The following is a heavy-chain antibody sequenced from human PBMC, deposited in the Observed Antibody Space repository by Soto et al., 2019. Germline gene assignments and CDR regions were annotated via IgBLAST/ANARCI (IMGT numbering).Heavy chain of an antibody. CDR3: ARDSADILTGYHEKYNWFDP. D-gene: IGHD3-9*01. CDR1: GFTFSSYA. CDR2: ISYDGSNK. V-gene: IGHV3-30-3*01. Sequence: GGSLRLSCTSSGFTFSSYAMHWVRQAPGKGLEWVAVISYDGSNKYYADSVKGRFTISRDNSKNTLYLQMNSLRAEDTAVYYCARDSADILTGYHEKYNWFDPWGQGTLVTVSS. J-gene: IGHJ5*02.